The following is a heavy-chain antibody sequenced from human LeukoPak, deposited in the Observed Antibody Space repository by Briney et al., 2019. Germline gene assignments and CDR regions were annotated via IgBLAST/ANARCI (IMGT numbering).Heavy chain of an antibody. V-gene: IGHV1-18*01. CDR3: ERDRGYCTNAVCPADY. D-gene: IGHD2-8*01. Sequence: ASVKVSFKTSGYTFTVYGFNWVRQAPGQGLEWMGWISTYNGNTNFAQKLQGRVTMTTDTSTSTAYMELRSLRSDDTAVYYCERDRGYCTNAVCPADYWGQGTLVTVSS. CDR1: GYTFTVYG. CDR2: ISTYNGNT. J-gene: IGHJ4*02.